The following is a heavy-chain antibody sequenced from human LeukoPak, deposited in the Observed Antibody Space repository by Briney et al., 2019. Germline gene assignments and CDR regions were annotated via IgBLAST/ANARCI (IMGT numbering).Heavy chain of an antibody. J-gene: IGHJ4*02. V-gene: IGHV3-74*01. CDR3: ARDLSYGLDY. Sequence: GGSLRLSCAASGFTFSSYWMHWVRQAPGKGLVWVSRINGDGSSISYADSVKGRFTISRDNAKNTLYLQMNSLRAEDTAVYHCARDLSYGLDYWGQGTPVTVSS. CDR1: GFTFSSYW. D-gene: IGHD3-16*01. CDR2: INGDGSSI.